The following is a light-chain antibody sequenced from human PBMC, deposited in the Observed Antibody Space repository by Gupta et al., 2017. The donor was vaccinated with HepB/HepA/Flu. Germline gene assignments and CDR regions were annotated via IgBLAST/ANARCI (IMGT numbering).Light chain of an antibody. Sequence: QSVLTPPPLASGTPGQRVTISCSGSSSNIGRNNVTWYQQPPGTAPNILIYSSNQRPSRVPYRFSGSKYAPTGSLAISGLQSDDEADYYCAAWDDSLNGYVFGTGTKVTVL. CDR2: SSN. V-gene: IGLV1-44*01. CDR1: SSNIGRNN. CDR3: AAWDDSLNGYV. J-gene: IGLJ1*01.